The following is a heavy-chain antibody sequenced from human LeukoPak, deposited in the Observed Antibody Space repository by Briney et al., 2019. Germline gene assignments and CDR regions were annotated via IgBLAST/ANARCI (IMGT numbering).Heavy chain of an antibody. D-gene: IGHD3-22*01. J-gene: IGHJ4*02. Sequence: GGSLRLSCAASGFTFSSYAMSWVRQAPGKGLEWVSAISGSGGSTYYADSVKGRFTISRDNSKNTLYLQMNSLRAEDTAVYYCAKDLGDYYDSSGYDYWGQGTLVTVSS. CDR2: ISGSGGST. V-gene: IGHV3-23*01. CDR1: GFTFSSYA. CDR3: AKDLGDYYDSSGYDY.